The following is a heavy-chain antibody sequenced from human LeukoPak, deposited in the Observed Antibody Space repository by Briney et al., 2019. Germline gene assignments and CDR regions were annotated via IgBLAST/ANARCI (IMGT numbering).Heavy chain of an antibody. CDR3: ARGQALTIFGVVMGSFDP. D-gene: IGHD3-3*01. CDR2: ISSSSSYI. Sequence: GGSLRLSCAASGFTFSSYSMNWVRQAPGKGLEWVSSISSSSSYIYYADSVKGRFTISRDNAKNSLYLQMNSLRAEDTAVYYCARGQALTIFGVVMGSFDPWGQGTLVTVSS. J-gene: IGHJ5*02. V-gene: IGHV3-21*01. CDR1: GFTFSSYS.